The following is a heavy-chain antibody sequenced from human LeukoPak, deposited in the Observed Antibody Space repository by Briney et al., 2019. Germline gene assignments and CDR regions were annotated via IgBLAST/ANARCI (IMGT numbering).Heavy chain of an antibody. CDR3: ARNPMVRDRYYDYMDV. J-gene: IGHJ6*03. CDR1: GGSISSYY. V-gene: IGHV4-59*01. CDR2: IYYSGST. Sequence: SETLSPTCTVSGGSISSYYWSWIRQPPGKGLEWIGYIYYSGSTNYNHSLKSRVTISVDTSKNQFSLKLSSVTAADTAVYYCARNPMVRDRYYDYMDVWGKGTTVTVSS. D-gene: IGHD3-10*01.